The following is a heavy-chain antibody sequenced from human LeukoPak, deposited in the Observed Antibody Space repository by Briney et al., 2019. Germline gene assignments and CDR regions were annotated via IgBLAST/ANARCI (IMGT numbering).Heavy chain of an antibody. CDR1: GGSISSYY. V-gene: IGHV4-4*07. J-gene: IGHJ4*02. CDR3: ARAIWYGSGTTAFDY. Sequence: PSETLSLTCTVSGGSISSYYWSWIRQPAGKGLEWIGHIYNSGSTNYNTNYNPSLTSRVTMSVDTSKNQFSLKLNSVSAADTAVYFCARAIWYGSGTTAFDYWGQGTLVTVSP. CDR2: IYNSGST. D-gene: IGHD3-10*01.